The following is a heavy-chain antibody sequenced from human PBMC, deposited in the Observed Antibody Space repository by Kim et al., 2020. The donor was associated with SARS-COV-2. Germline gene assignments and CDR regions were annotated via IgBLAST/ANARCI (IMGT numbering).Heavy chain of an antibody. CDR1: GFTFDDYA. CDR2: ISWNSGSI. J-gene: IGHJ6*02. V-gene: IGHV3-9*01. CDR3: ARGYDTQIFYGMDV. D-gene: IGHD1-1*01. Sequence: GGSLRLSCAASGFTFDDYAMHWVRQPPGGGLEWVSGISWNSGSIGYEDSVKGRFTISRDNAKNSLYLQMNSLRPEDTALYYCARGYDTQIFYGMDVWGQGTTVTVSS.